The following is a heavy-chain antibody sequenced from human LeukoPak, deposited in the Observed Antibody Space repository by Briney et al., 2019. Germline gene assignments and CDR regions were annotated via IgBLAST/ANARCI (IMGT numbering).Heavy chain of an antibody. CDR3: ATDPQRILWFGDHGVY. CDR1: GYTLTELS. Sequence: ASVKVSCKVSGYTLTELSMHWVRQAPGIGLEWMGGFDPEDGETIYAQKFQGRVTMTEDTSTDTAYMELSSLRSEDTAVYYCATDPQRILWFGDHGVYWGQGTLVTVSS. D-gene: IGHD3-10*01. CDR2: FDPEDGET. V-gene: IGHV1-24*01. J-gene: IGHJ4*02.